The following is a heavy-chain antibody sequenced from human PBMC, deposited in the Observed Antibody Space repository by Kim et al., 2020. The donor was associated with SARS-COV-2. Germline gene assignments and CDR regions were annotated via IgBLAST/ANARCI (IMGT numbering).Heavy chain of an antibody. CDR1: GFIFSDYY. CDR3: ASYYSNYGHYHYHGMDV. Sequence: GGSLRLSCAASGFIFSDYYMSWIRQAPGKGLEWLAYISFSRGYTNYADSVRGRFTISRDIANNSLYLQMDSLRADDTAVYYCASYYSNYGHYHYHGMDVWGQGTAVTVSS. D-gene: IGHD4-4*01. J-gene: IGHJ6*02. CDR2: ISFSRGYT. V-gene: IGHV3-11*03.